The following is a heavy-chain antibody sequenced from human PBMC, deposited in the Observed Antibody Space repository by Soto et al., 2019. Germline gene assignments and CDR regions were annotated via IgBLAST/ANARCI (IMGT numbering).Heavy chain of an antibody. CDR1: GDSMNSYY. V-gene: IGHV4-59*01. Sequence: PSDTLSLTCTVSGDSMNSYYWSWIRQPPGKGLEWIGYIYYSGSINYNPSLKSRVTISVATSKNQFSLKLSSVTAADTAVYYCARGVGGYFDELLDHWGQGTLVTVSS. D-gene: IGHD3-9*01. J-gene: IGHJ4*02. CDR3: ARGVGGYFDELLDH. CDR2: IYYSGSI.